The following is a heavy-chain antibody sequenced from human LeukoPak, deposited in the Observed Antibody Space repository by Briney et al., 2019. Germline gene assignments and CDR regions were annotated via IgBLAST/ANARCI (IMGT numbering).Heavy chain of an antibody. D-gene: IGHD6-19*01. J-gene: IGHJ6*03. CDR1: GFTFSSYW. CDR3: ARDRSLQSTQWLVLGYYYYYYMDV. V-gene: IGHV3-7*01. CDR2: IKQDGSEK. Sequence: GGSLRLSCAASGFTFSSYWMSWVRQAPGKGLEWVANIKQDGSEKYYVDSVKGRFTISRDNAKNSLYLQMNSLRAEDTAVYYCARDRSLQSTQWLVLGYYYYYYMDVWGKRTTVTVSS.